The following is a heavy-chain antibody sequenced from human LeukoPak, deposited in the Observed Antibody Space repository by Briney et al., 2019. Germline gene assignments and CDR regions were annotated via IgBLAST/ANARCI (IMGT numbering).Heavy chain of an antibody. V-gene: IGHV4-34*01. D-gene: IGHD6-19*01. CDR3: ASGIAVAGNYFDY. Sequence: SETLSLTCAVYGGSFSGYYWSWIRQPPGKGLEWIGEINHSGSTNYNPSLKSRVTISVDTSKNQFSLKLSSVTAADTAVYYCASGIAVAGNYFDYWGQGTLVTVSS. CDR1: GGSFSGYY. CDR2: INHSGST. J-gene: IGHJ4*02.